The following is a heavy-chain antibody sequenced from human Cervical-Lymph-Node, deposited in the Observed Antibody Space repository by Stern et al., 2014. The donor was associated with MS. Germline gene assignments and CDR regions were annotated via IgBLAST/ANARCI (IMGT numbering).Heavy chain of an antibody. V-gene: IGHV3-30*03. Sequence: QVQLVQSGGGVVQPGRSLRLSCAASGFTFSSYGMHWVRQAPGKGLEWVAVISYDGSNKYYADSVKGRFTISRDNSKNTLYLQMNSLRAEDTAVYYCARRLGYRSGGSCRHYYYGMDVWGQGTTVTVSS. CDR3: ARRLGYRSGGSCRHYYYGMDV. D-gene: IGHD2-15*01. J-gene: IGHJ6*02. CDR1: GFTFSSYG. CDR2: ISYDGSNK.